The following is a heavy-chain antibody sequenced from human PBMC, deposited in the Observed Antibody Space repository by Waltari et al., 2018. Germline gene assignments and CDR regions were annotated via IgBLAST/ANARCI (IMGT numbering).Heavy chain of an antibody. J-gene: IGHJ4*02. D-gene: IGHD3-22*01. V-gene: IGHV4-39*07. CDR1: GGSVGSSAYH. Sequence: LQESGPGLVKPSDTLSLTCSVSGGSVGSSAYHCAWIRRAPGRGLEWIGSVQFSASPFYNPSLLSRVTISVEPSTNEFSLTLRSVTAADTAVYFCARSRYNFDSTGPYPHWGQGTVVTVSS. CDR3: ARSRYNFDSTGPYPH. CDR2: VQFSASP.